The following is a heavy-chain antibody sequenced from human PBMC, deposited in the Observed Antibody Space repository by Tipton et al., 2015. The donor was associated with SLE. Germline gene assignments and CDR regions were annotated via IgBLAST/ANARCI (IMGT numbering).Heavy chain of an antibody. CDR2: ISHSGST. CDR3: ARWGGLYYSGSGSLDY. Sequence: TLSLTCAVSGGSFSGYSWSWIRQPPGKGLEWIGEISHSGSTNYNPSLKSRVTMSVDSSKNRFSLKLSSVTAADTAVYYCARWGGLYYSGSGSLDYWGQGTLVTVSS. J-gene: IGHJ4*02. CDR1: GGSFSGYS. V-gene: IGHV4-34*01. D-gene: IGHD3-10*01.